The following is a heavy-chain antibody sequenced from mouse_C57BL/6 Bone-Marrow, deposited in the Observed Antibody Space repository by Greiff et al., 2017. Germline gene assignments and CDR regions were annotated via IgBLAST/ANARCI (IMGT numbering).Heavy chain of an antibody. CDR1: GFSLTSYG. Sequence: VQLQQSGPGLVQPSQSLSITCTVSGFSLTSYGVHWVRQSPGKGLEWLGVIWSGGSTDYNAAFISRLSISKDNSKSQVFFKMNSLQADDTAIYYCARRTYGNYEAMDYWGQGTSVTVSS. D-gene: IGHD2-1*01. J-gene: IGHJ4*01. CDR2: IWSGGST. CDR3: ARRTYGNYEAMDY. V-gene: IGHV2-2*01.